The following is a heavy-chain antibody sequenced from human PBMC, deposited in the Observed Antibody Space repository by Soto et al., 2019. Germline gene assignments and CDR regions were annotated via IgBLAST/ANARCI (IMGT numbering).Heavy chain of an antibody. D-gene: IGHD3-9*01. J-gene: IGHJ5*02. CDR3: ERGKGQYDLLTGYHNWFDT. V-gene: IGHV3-30-3*01. CDR2: ISYDGSNK. Sequence: GGSLRLSCAASGFTFSSYAMHWVRQAPGKGLEWVAVISYDGSNKYYADSVKGRFTISRDNSKNTLYLQMNSLRAEDTAVYYCERGKGQYDLLTGYHNWFDTWGQGTLVTVSS. CDR1: GFTFSSYA.